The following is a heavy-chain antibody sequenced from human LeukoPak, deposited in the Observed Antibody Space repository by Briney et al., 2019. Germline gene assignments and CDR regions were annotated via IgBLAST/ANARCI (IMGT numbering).Heavy chain of an antibody. D-gene: IGHD2-15*01. CDR2: IYYSGST. V-gene: IGHV4-59*08. Sequence: SETLSLTCTVSGGSISSYYWSWIPQPPGKGLEWIGYIYYSGSTNYNPSLKSRVTISVDTSKTQFSLKLSSVTAADTAVYYCARHFNCGGGSCYADYWGQGTLVTVSS. CDR1: GGSISSYY. J-gene: IGHJ4*02. CDR3: ARHFNCGGGSCYADY.